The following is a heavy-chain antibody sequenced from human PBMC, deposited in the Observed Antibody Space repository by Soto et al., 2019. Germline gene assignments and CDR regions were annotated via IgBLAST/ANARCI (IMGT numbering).Heavy chain of an antibody. V-gene: IGHV1-18*01. CDR1: GYTFTSYC. Sequence: GASVKASSKASGYTFTSYCLRWLRQAPGQGLEWMGWISAYNGNTNYAQKLQGRVTMTTDTSTSTAYMELRSLRSDDTAVYYCARDDYDFWSGILGYWGQGTLVTVSS. CDR2: ISAYNGNT. J-gene: IGHJ4*02. D-gene: IGHD3-3*01. CDR3: ARDDYDFWSGILGY.